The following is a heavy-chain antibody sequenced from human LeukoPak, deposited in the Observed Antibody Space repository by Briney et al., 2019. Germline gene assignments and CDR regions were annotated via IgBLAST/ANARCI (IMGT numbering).Heavy chain of an antibody. V-gene: IGHV4-59*01. Sequence: PSETLSLTCTVSGGSISSYYWSWIRQPPGKGLEWIGYIYYSGSTNYNPPLKSRVTISVDTSKNQFSLKLSSVTAADTAVYYCARDKWEPAFDIWGQGTMVTVSS. CDR1: GGSISSYY. CDR2: IYYSGST. D-gene: IGHD1-26*01. CDR3: ARDKWEPAFDI. J-gene: IGHJ3*02.